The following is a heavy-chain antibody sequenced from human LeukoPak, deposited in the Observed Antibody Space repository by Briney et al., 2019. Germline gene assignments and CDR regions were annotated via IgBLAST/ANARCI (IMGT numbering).Heavy chain of an antibody. Sequence: SETLSLTCTVSGVSISSYYWSWIRQPPGKGLEWIGYIFYSGSTNYNPSLKSRVTISVDTSKNQFSLKLSSVTAADTAVYYCARHLYSSGWIQKDWYFDLWGRGTLVTVSS. D-gene: IGHD6-19*01. J-gene: IGHJ2*01. V-gene: IGHV4-59*01. CDR3: ARHLYSSGWIQKDWYFDL. CDR2: IFYSGST. CDR1: GVSISSYY.